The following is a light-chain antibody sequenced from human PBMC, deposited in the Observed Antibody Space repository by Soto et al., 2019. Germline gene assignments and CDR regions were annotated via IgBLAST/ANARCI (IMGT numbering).Light chain of an antibody. CDR3: PQRTNWPIT. J-gene: IGKJ4*01. V-gene: IGKV3-11*01. CDR1: QSVSSY. CDR2: DAS. Sequence: EIVLTQSPATLSLSPGERATLSCRASQSVSSYLAWYQHKPGQAPRLLIYDASNRATGVPAMFSGSGSGKDFTLTISSLEPEDFAVYYCPQRTNWPITFGGGNKVEIK.